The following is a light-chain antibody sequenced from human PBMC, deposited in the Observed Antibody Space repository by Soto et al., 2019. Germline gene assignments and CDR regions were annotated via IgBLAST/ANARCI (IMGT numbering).Light chain of an antibody. CDR1: QSVSSSY. J-gene: IGKJ5*01. Sequence: EIVLTQSPGTLSLSPGDRATLSCRASQSVSSSYLAWYQQKPGQAPRLLIYGASSRATGIPDRFSGSGSGTDFTLTISRLEPEDFAVYYCQQYGSSPPITFGQWTRLEMK. CDR2: GAS. CDR3: QQYGSSPPIT. V-gene: IGKV3-20*01.